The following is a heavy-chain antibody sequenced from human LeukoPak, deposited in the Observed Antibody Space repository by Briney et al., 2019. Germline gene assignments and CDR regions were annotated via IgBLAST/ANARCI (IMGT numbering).Heavy chain of an antibody. D-gene: IGHD3-10*01. V-gene: IGHV4-34*01. Sequence: GSLRLSCAASGFTFSSYCMNWIRQPPGKGLEWIGEINHSGSTNYNPSLKSRVTISVDTSKNQFSLKLSSVTAADTAVYYCARGQVRYCYGSGSFGFGPWGQGTLVTVSS. CDR3: ARGQVRYCYGSGSFGFGP. J-gene: IGHJ5*02. CDR1: GFTFSSYC. CDR2: INHSGST.